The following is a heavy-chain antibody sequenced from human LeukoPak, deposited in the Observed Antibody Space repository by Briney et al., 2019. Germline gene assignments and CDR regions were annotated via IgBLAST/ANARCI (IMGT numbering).Heavy chain of an antibody. J-gene: IGHJ4*02. CDR1: GYSFTSYW. CDR2: IYPGDADT. Sequence: GESLKISCKGSGYSFTSYWIGWGRQRPGKGLEWMGTIYPGDADTRYSASFQGQVPISASKSISTAYLQWSSLKASDTAMYYCAVRIPPEGAYYFDYWGQGTLVSVCS. CDR3: AVRIPPEGAYYFDY. D-gene: IGHD1-26*01. V-gene: IGHV5-51*01.